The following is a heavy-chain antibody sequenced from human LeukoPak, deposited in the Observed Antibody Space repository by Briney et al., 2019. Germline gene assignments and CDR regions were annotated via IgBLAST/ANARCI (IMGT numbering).Heavy chain of an antibody. Sequence: ETLSLTCTVSGGSISSYYWSWIRQPAGKGLEWIGRIYTSGSTNYNPSLKSRVTMSVDTSKNQFSLKLSSVTAADTAVYYCARGVLVVVPAAGAFDIWGQGTMVTVSS. D-gene: IGHD2-2*01. CDR2: IYTSGST. J-gene: IGHJ3*02. CDR3: ARGVLVVVPAAGAFDI. CDR1: GGSISSYY. V-gene: IGHV4-4*07.